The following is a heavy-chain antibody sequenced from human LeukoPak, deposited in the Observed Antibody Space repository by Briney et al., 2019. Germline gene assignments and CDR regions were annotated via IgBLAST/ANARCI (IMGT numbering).Heavy chain of an antibody. CDR2: INHSGST. Sequence: PSETLSLTCAVYGGSFSGYYWSWIRQPPGKGLEWIGEINHSGSTNYDPSLKSRVTISVDTSKNQFSLKLRSVIAADTAVYYCARVGDHLSFDYWGQGTLVTVSS. D-gene: IGHD2-21*02. CDR3: ARVGDHLSFDY. J-gene: IGHJ4*02. V-gene: IGHV4-34*01. CDR1: GGSFSGYY.